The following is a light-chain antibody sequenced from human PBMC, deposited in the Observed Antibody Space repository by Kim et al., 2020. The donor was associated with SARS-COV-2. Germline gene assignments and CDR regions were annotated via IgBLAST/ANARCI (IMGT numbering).Light chain of an antibody. J-gene: IGLJ3*02. CDR2: EVS. V-gene: IGLV2-18*02. CDR1: SSDVGSYDR. CDR3: SSYTSNSTWV. Sequence: GQTCTISCPGTSSDVGSYDRVSWYQQPPGTAPKVMIYEVSNRPSGVPDRFSGSKSGNTASLTISGLQAEDEADYYCSSYTSNSTWVFGGGTQLTVL.